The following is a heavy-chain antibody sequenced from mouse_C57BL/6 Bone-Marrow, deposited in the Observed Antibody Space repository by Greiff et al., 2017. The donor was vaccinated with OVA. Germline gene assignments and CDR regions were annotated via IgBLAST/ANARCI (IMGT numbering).Heavy chain of an antibody. Sequence: VHVKQSVAELVRPGASVKLSCTASGFNIKNTYMHWVKQRPEQGLEWIGRIDPANGNTKYAPKFQGKATITADTSSNTAYLQLSSLTSEDTAIYYCARALTALWYFDVWGTGTTVTVSS. J-gene: IGHJ1*03. D-gene: IGHD4-1*01. CDR1: GFNIKNTY. CDR3: ARALTALWYFDV. V-gene: IGHV14-3*01. CDR2: IDPANGNT.